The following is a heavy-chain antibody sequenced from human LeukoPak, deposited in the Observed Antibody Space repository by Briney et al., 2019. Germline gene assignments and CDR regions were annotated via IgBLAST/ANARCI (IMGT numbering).Heavy chain of an antibody. Sequence: GGSLRLSCAASGFTLSSSYMSWVRQAPGKGLEWGSVIYSGGDTYYAESVKGRFTISRDNSKNTLYLQMNSLRAEDTAVYYCARDARGGYVLDSWGQGTLVTVSS. CDR1: GFTLSSSY. CDR3: ARDARGGYVLDS. D-gene: IGHD5-12*01. V-gene: IGHV3-53*01. J-gene: IGHJ4*02. CDR2: IYSGGDT.